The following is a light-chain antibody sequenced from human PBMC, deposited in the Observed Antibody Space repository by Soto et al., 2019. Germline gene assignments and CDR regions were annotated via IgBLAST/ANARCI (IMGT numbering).Light chain of an antibody. CDR3: HQRSPQTHT. CDR2: GTH. J-gene: IGKJ2*01. CDR1: QTISNY. Sequence: DIQMTQSPSSLSAAVGDRCIITCRASQTISNYVNWYQQQTAKDPPLLLYGTHTLHGGVPPRFSGSGSGSAFTLPISSMKHADFASYSCHQRSPQTHTFGQGTKVDIK. V-gene: IGKV1-39*01.